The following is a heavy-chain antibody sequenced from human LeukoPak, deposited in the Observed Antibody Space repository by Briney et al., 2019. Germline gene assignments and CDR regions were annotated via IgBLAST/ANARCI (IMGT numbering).Heavy chain of an antibody. Sequence: SETLSLTCTVSGGSITSYYWSWIRQPPGKGLEWIGYTYYSGSTNYNPSLKSRVTISVDTSKNQFSLKLSSVTAADTAVYYCARDRVGHSAIDYWGQGTLVTVSS. V-gene: IGHV4-59*01. CDR3: ARDRVGHSAIDY. CDR1: GGSITSYY. J-gene: IGHJ4*02. D-gene: IGHD2-15*01. CDR2: TYYSGST.